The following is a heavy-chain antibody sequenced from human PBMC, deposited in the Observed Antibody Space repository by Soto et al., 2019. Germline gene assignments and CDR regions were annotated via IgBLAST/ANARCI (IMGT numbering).Heavy chain of an antibody. V-gene: IGHV3-33*01. CDR2: IWYDGSNK. Sequence: QVQLVESGGGVVQPGRSLRLSCAASGFTFSSYGMHWVRQVPGKGLEWVAAIWYDGSNKYYADTVKGRFTISRDNSKNTLYLQMNSLRAEDTAVYYCARDGYCSGGSCYSVPVFDYWGQGTLVTVSS. J-gene: IGHJ4*02. CDR1: GFTFSSYG. CDR3: ARDGYCSGGSCYSVPVFDY. D-gene: IGHD2-15*01.